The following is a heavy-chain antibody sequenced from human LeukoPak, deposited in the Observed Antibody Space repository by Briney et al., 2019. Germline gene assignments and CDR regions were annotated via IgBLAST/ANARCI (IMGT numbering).Heavy chain of an antibody. CDR1: GYTFTSYY. CDR3: ARFRFGELSSASYYYYGMDV. Sequence: GASVKVSCKASGYTFTSYYVHWVRQAPGQGLEWMGGIIPIFGTANYAQKFQGRVTITADESTSTAYMELSSLRSEDTAVYYCARFRFGELSSASYYYYGMDVWGQGTTVTVSS. V-gene: IGHV1-69*13. CDR2: IIPIFGTA. D-gene: IGHD3-10*01. J-gene: IGHJ6*02.